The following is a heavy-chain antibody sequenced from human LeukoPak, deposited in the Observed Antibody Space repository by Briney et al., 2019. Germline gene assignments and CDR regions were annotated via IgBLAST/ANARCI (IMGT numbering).Heavy chain of an antibody. CDR1: GFTFNSYD. V-gene: IGHV3-48*03. D-gene: IGHD5-24*01. CDR2: ISSSGSTI. J-gene: IGHJ5*02. Sequence: PGGSLRLSCAASGFTFNSYDMNWVRQAPGKGLEWVSYISSSGSTIYYADSVKGRFTISRDNAKNSLYLQMNSLRAEDTAVYYCARVGPEMNNWFDPWGQGTLVTVSS. CDR3: ARVGPEMNNWFDP.